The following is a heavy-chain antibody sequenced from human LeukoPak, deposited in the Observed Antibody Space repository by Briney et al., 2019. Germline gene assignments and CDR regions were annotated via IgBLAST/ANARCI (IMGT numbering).Heavy chain of an antibody. D-gene: IGHD3-16*01. Sequence: SETLSLTCTVSGGSISSYYWSWIRQPSGKGLEWIGYIYYSGSTNYNPSLKSRVTISVDTSKNQFSLKLSSVTAADTAVYYCARLPDYVRGKSPQDDYWGQGTLVTVSS. CDR3: ARLPDYVRGKSPQDDY. CDR1: GGSISSYY. J-gene: IGHJ4*02. CDR2: IYYSGST. V-gene: IGHV4-59*01.